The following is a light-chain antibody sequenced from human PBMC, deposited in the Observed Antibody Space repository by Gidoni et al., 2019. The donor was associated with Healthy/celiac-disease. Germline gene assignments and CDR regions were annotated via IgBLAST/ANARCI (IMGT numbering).Light chain of an antibody. CDR3: SSYTSSSTLV. CDR1: SSDVGGYNY. V-gene: IGLV2-14*03. Sequence: SALTQPASVSGSPGQSITISCTGTSSDVGGYNYVSWYQPHPGKAPKLMIYDVSNRPSGVSNRFSGSKSGNTASLTISGLQAEDEADYYCSSYTSSSTLVFGTGTKVTVL. J-gene: IGLJ1*01. CDR2: DVS.